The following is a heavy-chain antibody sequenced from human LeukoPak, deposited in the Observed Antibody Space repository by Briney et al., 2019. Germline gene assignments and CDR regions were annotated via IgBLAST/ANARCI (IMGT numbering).Heavy chain of an antibody. Sequence: PSETLSLTCTVSGGSISSSSYYWGWIRQPPGKGLEWTGSIYYSGSTYYNPSLKSRVTISVDTSKNQFSLKLSSVTAADTAVYYCARQAPTSSSWYVAAQRGRYYFDYWGQGTLVTVSS. D-gene: IGHD6-13*01. J-gene: IGHJ4*02. CDR2: IYYSGST. CDR3: ARQAPTSSSWYVAAQRGRYYFDY. V-gene: IGHV4-39*01. CDR1: GGSISSSSYY.